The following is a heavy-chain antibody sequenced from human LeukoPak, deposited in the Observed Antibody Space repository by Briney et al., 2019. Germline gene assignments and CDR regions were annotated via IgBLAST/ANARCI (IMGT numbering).Heavy chain of an antibody. V-gene: IGHV4-39*01. CDR3: ARLSAGRLFLEWSIRGLFDY. Sequence: PSETLSLTCTVSGGSISSSSYYWGCIRQPPGKGLEWIGSIYYSGSTYYNPSVKSRVTISVDTSKNQFSLKLSSVTAADTAVYYCARLSAGRLFLEWSIRGLFDYWGQGTLVTVSS. J-gene: IGHJ4*02. CDR2: IYYSGST. CDR1: GGSISSSSYY. D-gene: IGHD3-3*01.